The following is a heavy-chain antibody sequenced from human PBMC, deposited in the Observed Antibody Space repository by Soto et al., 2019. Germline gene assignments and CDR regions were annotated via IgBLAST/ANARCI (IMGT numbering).Heavy chain of an antibody. V-gene: IGHV4-59*08. J-gene: IGHJ4*02. CDR2: IYYSGST. D-gene: IGHD3-10*01. Sequence: SETLSLTCTASGGSISSYYWSWIRQPPGKGLEWIGYIYYSGSTNYNPSLKSRVTISVDTSKNQFSLKLSSVTAADTAVYYCAGALHLPGSGFFNYWGQGTLVTVSS. CDR1: GGSISSYY. CDR3: AGALHLPGSGFFNY.